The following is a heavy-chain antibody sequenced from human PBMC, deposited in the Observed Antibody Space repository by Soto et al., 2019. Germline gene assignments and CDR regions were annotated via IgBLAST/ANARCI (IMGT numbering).Heavy chain of an antibody. CDR3: ARGLKHLGELSLSYMDV. CDR1: GGSFSGYY. V-gene: IGHV4-34*01. D-gene: IGHD3-16*02. Sequence: TSETLSLTCAVYGGSFSGYYWSWIRQPPGKGLEWIGEINHSGSTNYNPSLKSRVTISVDTSKNHFSLKLSSVTAADTAVYYCARGLKHLGELSLSYMDVWGKGTTVTVSS. J-gene: IGHJ6*03. CDR2: INHSGST.